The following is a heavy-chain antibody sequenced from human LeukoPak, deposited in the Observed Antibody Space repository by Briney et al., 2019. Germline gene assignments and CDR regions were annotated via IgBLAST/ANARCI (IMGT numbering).Heavy chain of an antibody. Sequence: WASVKVSCKASGGTFSNYAISWVRQAPGQGLEWMGGIIPIFGTANYAQKFQGRVTITADKSTSTAYMELSSLRSEDTAVYYCASLREGSSWYGYWGQGTLVTVSS. CDR2: IIPIFGTA. CDR1: GGTFSNYA. J-gene: IGHJ4*02. V-gene: IGHV1-69*06. CDR3: ASLREGSSWYGY. D-gene: IGHD6-13*01.